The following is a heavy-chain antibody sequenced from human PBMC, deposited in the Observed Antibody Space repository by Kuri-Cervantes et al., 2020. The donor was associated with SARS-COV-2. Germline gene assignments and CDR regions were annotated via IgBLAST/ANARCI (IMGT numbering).Heavy chain of an antibody. CDR2: ISSSSYI. Sequence: GEFLEIPCSTFGFTFRSYRMNWVRQAPGKGLEWVSSISSSSYIYYADSVRGRFTISRDKAKKSLYLQMNSLRAEDTAVYYCARVGSTMVRGVIMRGADAFDIWGQGTMVTVSS. J-gene: IGHJ3*02. V-gene: IGHV3-21*01. CDR1: GFTFRSYR. D-gene: IGHD3-10*01. CDR3: ARVGSTMVRGVIMRGADAFDI.